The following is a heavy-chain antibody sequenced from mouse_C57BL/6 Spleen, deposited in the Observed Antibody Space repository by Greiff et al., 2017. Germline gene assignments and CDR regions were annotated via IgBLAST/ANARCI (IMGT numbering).Heavy chain of an antibody. CDR3: AGITTGVATPFAY. J-gene: IGHJ3*01. D-gene: IGHD1-1*01. CDR2: ISSGGSYT. CDR1: GFTFSSYG. Sequence: EVKLMESGGDLVKPGGSLKLSCAASGFTFSSYGMSWVRQTPDKRLEWVATISSGGSYTYYPDSVKGRFTISRDNAKNTLYLQMSSLKSEDTAMYYCAGITTGVATPFAYWGQGTLVTVSA. V-gene: IGHV5-6*01.